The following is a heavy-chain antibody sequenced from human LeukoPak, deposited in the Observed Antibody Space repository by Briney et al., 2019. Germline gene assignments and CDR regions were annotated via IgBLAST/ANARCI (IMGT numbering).Heavy chain of an antibody. CDR3: AKEQRIRHCSEGVCMEGYYFDY. D-gene: IGHD2-8*01. CDR1: GFNFNMFA. CDR2: LSRGGGTT. V-gene: IGHV3-23*01. Sequence: GGSLRLSCTGSGFNFNMFAMNWVRQAPGQGLEWVSGLSRGGGTTNYADSVRGRFTISRDKSKNMVFLQMNSLRPEDTAVYYCAKEQRIRHCSEGVCMEGYYFDYWGQGSLVTVSS. J-gene: IGHJ4*02.